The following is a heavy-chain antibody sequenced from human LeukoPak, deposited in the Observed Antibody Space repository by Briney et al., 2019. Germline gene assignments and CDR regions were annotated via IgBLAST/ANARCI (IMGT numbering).Heavy chain of an antibody. J-gene: IGHJ4*02. CDR1: GYTFTSYG. V-gene: IGHV1-18*01. CDR3: ASSPYVAAPSDY. D-gene: IGHD6-19*01. Sequence: ASVKVSCKASGYTFTSYGISWVRQAPGQGLEWMGWISAYNGNTNYAQKLQGRVTMTTDTSTGTAYMELRSLRSDDTAVYYCASSPYVAAPSDYWGQGTLVTVSS. CDR2: ISAYNGNT.